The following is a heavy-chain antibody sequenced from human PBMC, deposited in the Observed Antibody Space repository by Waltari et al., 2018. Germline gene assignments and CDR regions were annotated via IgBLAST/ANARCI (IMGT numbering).Heavy chain of an antibody. CDR2: FIPIFGTA. V-gene: IGHV1-69*05. J-gene: IGHJ4*02. CDR3: AREGSGSLLFDY. CDR1: GGTFSSYA. D-gene: IGHD1-26*01. Sequence: QVQLVQSGAEVTKPGSSVTVSCKASGGTFSSYAISWVRPAPGQGLEWMGGFIPIFGTANYAQKFQGRVTITTDESTSTAYMELSSLRSEDTAVYYCAREGSGSLLFDYWGQGTLVTVSS.